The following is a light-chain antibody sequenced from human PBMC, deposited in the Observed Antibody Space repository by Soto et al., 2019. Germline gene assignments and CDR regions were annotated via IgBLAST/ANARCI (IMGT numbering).Light chain of an antibody. CDR1: SSDVGGYNY. Sequence: QSALTQPASVSGSPGQSITISCTGTSSDVGGYNYVSWYQQHQGKAPKLMIYDVSNRPSGVSNRFSGSKSGNTASLTISGLQAEDEADYYYCLYTSSSTLVLGGGTKVTVL. CDR2: DVS. V-gene: IGLV2-14*01. J-gene: IGLJ2*01. CDR3: CLYTSSSTLV.